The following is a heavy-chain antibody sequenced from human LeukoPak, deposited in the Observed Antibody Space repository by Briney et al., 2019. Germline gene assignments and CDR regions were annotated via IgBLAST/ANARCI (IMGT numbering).Heavy chain of an antibody. D-gene: IGHD5-12*01. Sequence: GGSLRLSCTVSGFTFSSYSMNWVRQAPGKGLEWVSSITSSSSYIYYGDSVKGRFTISRDNAKNSVYLQMNSLRAEDTAVYYCARDGPPTWIPLDIWGQGTMVTASS. CDR1: GFTFSSYS. J-gene: IGHJ3*02. CDR3: ARDGPPTWIPLDI. V-gene: IGHV3-21*01. CDR2: ITSSSSYI.